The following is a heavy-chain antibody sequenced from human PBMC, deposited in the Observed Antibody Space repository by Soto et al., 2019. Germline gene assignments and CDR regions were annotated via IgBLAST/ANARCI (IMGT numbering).Heavy chain of an antibody. D-gene: IGHD5-12*01. CDR3: ARLRYSGYVPHVHFDY. CDR2: IYPGDSDT. CDR1: GYSFTSYW. V-gene: IGHV5-51*01. J-gene: IGHJ4*02. Sequence: GESLKISCKGSGYSFTSYWIGWVRQMPGKGLEWMGIIYPGDSDTRYSPSFQGQVTISADKSISTAYLQWSSLKASDTAMYYCARLRYSGYVPHVHFDYWVQGTLVTVSS.